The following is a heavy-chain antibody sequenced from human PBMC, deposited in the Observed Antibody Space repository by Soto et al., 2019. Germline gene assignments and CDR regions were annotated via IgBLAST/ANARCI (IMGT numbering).Heavy chain of an antibody. V-gene: IGHV4-61*01. CDR3: ARVTVTGWYFDL. J-gene: IGHJ2*01. CDR1: GGSVSSGSYY. CDR2: IYYSGST. D-gene: IGHD4-4*01. Sequence: QVQLQESGPGLVKPSETLSLTCTVSGGSVSSGSYYWSWIRQPPGKGLEWIGYIYYSGSTNYNPSLKSRITISGDTSKNQFSLKLSSVTAADTAVYYCARVTVTGWYFDLWGRGTLVTVSS.